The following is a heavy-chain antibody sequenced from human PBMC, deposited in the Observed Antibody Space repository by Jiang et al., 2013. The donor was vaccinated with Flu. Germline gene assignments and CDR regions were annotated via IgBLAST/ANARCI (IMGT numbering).Heavy chain of an antibody. CDR3: ARMDYTHYHY. CDR2: IDTNTGKS. Sequence: QSGSELKKPGASVKVSCKASGYILTNYAMNWLRQAPGQGFEWIGWIDTNTGKSSYAQGFTGRFVFSLDSSVRTAYLQINGLETEDTAIYYCARMDYTHYHYWGQGTLV. J-gene: IGHJ4*02. CDR1: GYILTNYA. D-gene: IGHD4-11*01. V-gene: IGHV7-4-1*02.